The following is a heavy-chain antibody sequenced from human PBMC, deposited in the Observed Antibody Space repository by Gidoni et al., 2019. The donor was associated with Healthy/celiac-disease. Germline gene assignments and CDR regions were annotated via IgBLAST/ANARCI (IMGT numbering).Heavy chain of an antibody. Sequence: QVQLQESGPGLPKPSQTLSLTCTLSGGSRSSGSYSWSWIRQPAGKGLEWIGRIYTSGGTNYNPSLESRVTISVDTSKNQFSLKLSSVTAADTAVYYCARDWGAVAGTTTSWFDPWGQGTLVTVSS. CDR1: GGSRSSGSYS. CDR2: IYTSGGT. V-gene: IGHV4-61*02. J-gene: IGHJ5*02. CDR3: ARDWGAVAGTTTSWFDP. D-gene: IGHD6-19*01.